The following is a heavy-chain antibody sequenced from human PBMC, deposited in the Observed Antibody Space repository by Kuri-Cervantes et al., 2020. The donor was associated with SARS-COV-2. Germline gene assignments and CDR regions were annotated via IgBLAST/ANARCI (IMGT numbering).Heavy chain of an antibody. Sequence: GGSPRLSCTASGLTFKNHAMNWVRQAPGKGLEWVSGISGSGEDTQYVDFAKGRFTIYRDNSNNMLYLQMHSLRPEDTAVYYCTKEFRGPLTWDPKVKRDYAMDVWGQGTTVTVSS. CDR1: GLTFKNHA. CDR3: TKEFRGPLTWDPKVKRDYAMDV. J-gene: IGHJ6*02. V-gene: IGHV3-23*01. CDR2: ISGSGEDT. D-gene: IGHD3-10*01.